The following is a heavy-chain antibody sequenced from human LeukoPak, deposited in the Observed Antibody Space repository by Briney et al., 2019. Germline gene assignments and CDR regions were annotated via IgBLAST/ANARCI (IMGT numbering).Heavy chain of an antibody. CDR3: ARGAGTMVYYIDV. CDR2: ISNDGSHE. V-gene: IGHV3-30*10. D-gene: IGHD1-7*01. Sequence: GGSLRLSCAASGFTFSTFPMHWVRQAPGKGLQWVAVISNDGSHEYYRHSVKGRFTISRDNSKNTLFLQMNSLIIEDTAVYYCARGAGTMVYYIDVWGNGTTVTVSS. J-gene: IGHJ6*03. CDR1: GFTFSTFP.